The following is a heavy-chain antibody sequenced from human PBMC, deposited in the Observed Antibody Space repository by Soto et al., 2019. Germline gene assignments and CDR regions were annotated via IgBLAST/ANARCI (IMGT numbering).Heavy chain of an antibody. CDR2: IIPIFGTA. J-gene: IGHJ4*02. CDR1: GGTFRSYA. CDR3: AILMNDYYDSSGYYSFDY. V-gene: IGHV1-69*06. D-gene: IGHD3-22*01. Sequence: SVKVSFKASGGTFRSYAISWVRQAPGQGLEWMGGIIPIFGTANYAQKFQGRVTITADKSTSTAYMELSSLRSEDTAVYYCAILMNDYYDSSGYYSFDYWGQGTLVTVSS.